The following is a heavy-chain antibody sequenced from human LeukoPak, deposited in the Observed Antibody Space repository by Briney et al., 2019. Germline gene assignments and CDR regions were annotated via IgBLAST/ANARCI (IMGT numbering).Heavy chain of an antibody. J-gene: IGHJ4*02. CDR2: ISAYNGNT. CDR1: GYTFTSYG. V-gene: IGHV1-18*01. D-gene: IGHD6-19*01. Sequence: ASVKVSCEASGYTFTSYGISWVRQAPGQGLGWMGWISAYNGNTNYAQKLQGRVTMTTDTSTSTAYMELRSLRSDDTAVYYCASGGLGQWLSNFDYWGQGTLVTVSS. CDR3: ASGGLGQWLSNFDY.